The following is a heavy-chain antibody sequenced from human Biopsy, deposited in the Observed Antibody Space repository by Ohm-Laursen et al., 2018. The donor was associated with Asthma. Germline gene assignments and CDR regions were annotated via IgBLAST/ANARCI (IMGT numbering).Heavy chain of an antibody. V-gene: IGHV4-39*02. CDR1: GDAMSTSGSH. D-gene: IGHD6-6*01. CDR3: ARAVSSSSYWYFDL. Sequence: PPGTLSLTCIVSGDAMSTSGSHWGWIRQSPGKGLEWIGSIYYSGRTYYNPSLESRVTISADTSKNHFSLKVTSVTAADTAVYYCARAVSSSSYWYFDLWGHGDLVTVSS. CDR2: IYYSGRT. J-gene: IGHJ2*01.